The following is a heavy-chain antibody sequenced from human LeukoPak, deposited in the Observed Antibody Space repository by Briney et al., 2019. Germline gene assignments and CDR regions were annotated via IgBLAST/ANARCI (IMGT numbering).Heavy chain of an antibody. V-gene: IGHV4-4*07. Sequence: SETLSLTCTVSGGSISDYYWSWVRQPVRKGLEWIGHIYRSGSANYNPSLKSRVTISVDKSKNQFSLKLSSVTAADTAVYYCARDGITGTTFGYWGQGTLVTVSS. D-gene: IGHD1-20*01. CDR3: ARDGITGTTFGY. J-gene: IGHJ4*02. CDR1: GGSISDYY. CDR2: IYRSGSA.